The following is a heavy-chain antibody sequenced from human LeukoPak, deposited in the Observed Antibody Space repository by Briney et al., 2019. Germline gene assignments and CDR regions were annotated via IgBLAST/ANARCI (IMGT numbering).Heavy chain of an antibody. Sequence: GGSLRLSCAASGFTYSSYWMHWVRQAPGKGLVWVSHINSDGSTTRYADSVKGRFTISRDNAKNTLYLQMNSLRAEDTAVYYCARISFDSRDYYDYWGQGTLVTVSS. CDR3: ARISFDSRDYYDY. V-gene: IGHV3-74*01. J-gene: IGHJ4*02. CDR2: INSDGSTT. D-gene: IGHD3-22*01. CDR1: GFTYSSYW.